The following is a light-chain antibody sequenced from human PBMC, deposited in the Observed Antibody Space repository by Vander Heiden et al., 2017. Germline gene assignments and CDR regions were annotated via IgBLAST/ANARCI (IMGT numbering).Light chain of an antibody. V-gene: IGKV3-20*01. J-gene: IGKJ1*01. Sequence: EIVLTQSPDTLSLSPGERATLSCRASQSVPNNDLVWYQQKPGQAPRLLIYAASSRASGIPDRFSGSGSGTDFTLTISRLESEDFAVYYCQQYGGSPPWTFGQGTKVEVK. CDR1: QSVPNND. CDR3: QQYGGSPPWT. CDR2: AAS.